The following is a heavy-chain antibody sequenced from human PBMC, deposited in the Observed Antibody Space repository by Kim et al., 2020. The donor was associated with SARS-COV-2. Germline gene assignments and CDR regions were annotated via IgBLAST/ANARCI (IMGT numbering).Heavy chain of an antibody. Sequence: SETLSLTCTVSGGSVVTGGYFWGWIRQPPGKGLEWIGSIQYGVNTYHNPSLKSRVTISADSSKNQFSLEMTSATAADTAFSYCVCRTYSGGWHIEKDLWG. J-gene: IGHJ6*01. CDR3: VCRTYSGGWHIEKDL. CDR1: GGSVVTGGYF. D-gene: IGHD6-19*01. V-gene: IGHV4-39*01. CDR2: IQYGVNT.